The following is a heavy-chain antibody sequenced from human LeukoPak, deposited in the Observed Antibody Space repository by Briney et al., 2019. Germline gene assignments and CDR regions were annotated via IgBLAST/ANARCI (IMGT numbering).Heavy chain of an antibody. D-gene: IGHD2-2*01. CDR1: GGSISSHY. CDR2: IYYSGST. V-gene: IGHV4-59*11. J-gene: IGHJ6*03. Sequence: SETLSLTCTVSGGSISSHYWSWIRQPPGKGLEWIGYIYYSGSTNYNPSLKSRVTISVDTSKNQFSLQLSSVTAADTAVYYCARGIVVVPEDYYYYYYMDVWGKGTTVTVSS. CDR3: ARGIVVVPEDYYYYYYMDV.